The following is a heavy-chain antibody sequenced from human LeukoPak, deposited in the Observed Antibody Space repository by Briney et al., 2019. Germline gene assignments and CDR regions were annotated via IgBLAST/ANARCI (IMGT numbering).Heavy chain of an antibody. D-gene: IGHD4-23*01. V-gene: IGHV4-39*07. CDR1: GGSISSSSYY. CDR3: ARVTLPSSWFDP. CDR2: IYYSGST. Sequence: PSETLSLTCTVSGGSISSSSYYWGWIRQPPGKGLEWIGSIYYSGSTYYNPSLKSRVTISVDTSKNQFSLKLSSVTAADTAVYYCARVTLPSSWFDPWGQGTLVTVSS. J-gene: IGHJ5*02.